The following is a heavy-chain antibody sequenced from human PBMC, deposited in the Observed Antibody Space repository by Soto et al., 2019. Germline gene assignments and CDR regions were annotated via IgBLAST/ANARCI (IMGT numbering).Heavy chain of an antibody. CDR2: IYYSGGT. Sequence: QVQLQESGPGLVKPSETLSLTCTVSGGSVRRGSYYWSWIRQPPGKGLEWIGYIYYSGGTNYNPSLKSRVTISVDTSKNQFSLKLSSVTAADTAVYYCARGEDWNYGNWFDPWGQGTLVTVSS. D-gene: IGHD1-7*01. J-gene: IGHJ5*02. CDR3: ARGEDWNYGNWFDP. CDR1: GGSVRRGSYY. V-gene: IGHV4-61*01.